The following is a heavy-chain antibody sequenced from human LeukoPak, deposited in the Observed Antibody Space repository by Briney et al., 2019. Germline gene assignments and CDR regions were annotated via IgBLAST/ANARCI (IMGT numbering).Heavy chain of an antibody. V-gene: IGHV3-74*01. J-gene: IGHJ6*02. Sequence: GSLRLSCAASGFTFSGYWMHWVRQAPGKGLVWVSCINSDGSNTNYADSVEGRFTISRDNAKNTLYLQMNSLRVEDTAVYYCARSHYYDSSGYFYFYYGMDVWGQGTTVTVSS. CDR2: INSDGSNT. CDR3: ARSHYYDSSGYFYFYYGMDV. D-gene: IGHD3-22*01. CDR1: GFTFSGYW.